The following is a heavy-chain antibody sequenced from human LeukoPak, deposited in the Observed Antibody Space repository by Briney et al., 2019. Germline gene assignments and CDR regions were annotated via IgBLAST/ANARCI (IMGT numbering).Heavy chain of an antibody. V-gene: IGHV1-18*01. CDR2: ISAYNGNT. CDR1: GYTFTSYG. J-gene: IGHJ6*03. D-gene: IGHD6-6*01. CDR3: ARRKSIAARTTVYYYYYMDV. Sequence: GASVKVSCKASGYTFTSYGISWVRQAPGQGLEWMGWISAYNGNTNYAQKLQGRVTMTTDTSTSTAYMELSSLRSEDTAVYYCARRKSIAARTTVYYYYYMDVWGKGTTVTVSS.